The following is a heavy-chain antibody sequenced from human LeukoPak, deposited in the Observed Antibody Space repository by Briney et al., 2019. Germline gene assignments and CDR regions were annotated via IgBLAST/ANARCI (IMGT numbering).Heavy chain of an antibody. V-gene: IGHV4-39*07. CDR1: GGSISSSSYY. CDR2: IYYSGST. J-gene: IGHJ3*02. D-gene: IGHD2-8*01. Sequence: SETLSLTCTVSGGSISSSSYYWGWIRQPPGKGLEWIGSIYYSGSTYYNPSPKSRVTISVDTSKNQFSLRLSSVTAADTAVYYCARDFRTRNCTNGVCYNGPDAFDIWGQGTMVTVSS. CDR3: ARDFRTRNCTNGVCYNGPDAFDI.